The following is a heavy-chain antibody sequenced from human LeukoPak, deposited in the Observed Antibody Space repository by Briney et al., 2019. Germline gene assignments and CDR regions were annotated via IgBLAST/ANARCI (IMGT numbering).Heavy chain of an antibody. D-gene: IGHD6-6*01. V-gene: IGHV4-34*01. Sequence: GSLRLSCAASGFTFSDYAMSWVRQPPGKGLEWIGEIYHSGSTNYNPSLKSRVTISVDKSKNQFSLKLSSVTAADTAVYYCAKVERSSSSILGDWGQGTLVTVSS. J-gene: IGHJ4*02. CDR3: AKVERSSSSILGD. CDR1: GFTFSDYA. CDR2: IYHSGST.